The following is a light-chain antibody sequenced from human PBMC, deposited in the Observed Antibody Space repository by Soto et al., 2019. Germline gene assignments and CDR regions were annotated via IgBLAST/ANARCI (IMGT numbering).Light chain of an antibody. CDR1: QSISTW. V-gene: IGKV1-39*01. Sequence: DIQITQWPSTLSASVGDRVTITCRASQSISTWLAWYQQKPGKAPKLLIYAASSLQSGVPSRLSGSGSGTDFTLTSSSLQPEDFATYYSQQSYSTPWTFGQGTKVDIK. J-gene: IGKJ1*01. CDR3: QQSYSTPWT. CDR2: AAS.